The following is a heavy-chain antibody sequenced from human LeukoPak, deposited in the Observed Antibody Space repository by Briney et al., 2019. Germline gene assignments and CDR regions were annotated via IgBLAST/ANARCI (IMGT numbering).Heavy chain of an antibody. V-gene: IGHV1-8*02. CDR2: MNPNSGNT. Sequence: ASVKVSCKASGYTFTSYYMHWVRQATGQGLEWMGWMNPNSGNTGYAQKFQGRVTMTRNTSISTAYMELSSLRSDDTAVYYCARAYDFWSGYYLGESYYFDYWGQGTLVTVSS. CDR3: ARAYDFWSGYYLGESYYFDY. J-gene: IGHJ4*02. CDR1: GYTFTSYY. D-gene: IGHD3-3*01.